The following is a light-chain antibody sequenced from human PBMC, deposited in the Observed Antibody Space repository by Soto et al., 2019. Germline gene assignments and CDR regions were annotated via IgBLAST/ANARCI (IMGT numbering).Light chain of an antibody. J-gene: IGKJ2*01. CDR1: QRISSN. CDR3: QHYHNWPPYT. CDR2: AAS. V-gene: IGKV3-15*01. Sequence: EIVMTQSPATLSVSPGERATLSCRASQRISSNLAWYQHKTGQAPRLLIYAASTRATGIPARFSGSGSETEFTLTISSLQSEAFAVYYCQHYHNWPPYTFGQGTSLAIK.